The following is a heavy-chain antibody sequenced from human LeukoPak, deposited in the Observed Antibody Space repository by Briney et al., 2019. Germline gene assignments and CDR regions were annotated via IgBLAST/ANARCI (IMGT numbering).Heavy chain of an antibody. V-gene: IGHV4-39*01. CDR3: ARRQEDSIGYYYFDY. CDR2: IYYSGST. Sequence: SETLSLTCTVSGGSISSSSYYWGWIRQPPGKGLEWIVSIYYSGSTYYNPSLKSRVTISVDTSKNQFSLKLSSVTAADTAAYYCARRQEDSIGYYYFDYWGQGPLVTVSS. J-gene: IGHJ4*02. D-gene: IGHD3-22*01. CDR1: GGSISSSSYY.